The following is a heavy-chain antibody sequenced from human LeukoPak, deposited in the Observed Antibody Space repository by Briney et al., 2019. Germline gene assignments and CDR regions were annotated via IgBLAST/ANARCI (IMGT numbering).Heavy chain of an antibody. D-gene: IGHD4-17*01. CDR2: IWYDGSNK. V-gene: IGHV3-33*01. CDR3: ARDSSTTVTGAFDI. CDR1: GFAFSRYG. Sequence: PGGSLRLSCGASGFAFSRYGMHWVRQAPGQGLEWVAIIWYDGSNKYYADSVKGRFTISRDNSKNTLYLQMNSLRAEDTAVYYCARDSSTTVTGAFDIWGQGTMVTVSS. J-gene: IGHJ3*02.